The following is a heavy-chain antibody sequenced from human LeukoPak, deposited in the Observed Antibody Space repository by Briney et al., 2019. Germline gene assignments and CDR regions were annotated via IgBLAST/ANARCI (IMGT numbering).Heavy chain of an antibody. CDR1: GFSVSNTY. D-gene: IGHD4-23*01. CDR3: ARGTVAAPDY. V-gene: IGHV3-53*01. Sequence: GGSLRLSCAASGFSVSNTYMSWVRQAPGKGLEWVSIIYSGGNTYYADSVKGRFTISRDNSKNTLYLQMNRLRPEDTAVYYCARGTVAAPDYWGQGTLVTVSS. CDR2: IYSGGNT. J-gene: IGHJ4*02.